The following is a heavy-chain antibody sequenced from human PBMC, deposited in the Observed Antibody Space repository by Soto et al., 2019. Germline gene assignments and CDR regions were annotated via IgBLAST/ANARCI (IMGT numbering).Heavy chain of an antibody. CDR2: IDPSDSYT. Sequence: PGESVKISCXGSGYTFTSYYITWARQLPGKGLEWMGRIDPSDSYTTYNPSFRGHVTISADKSIRTAYLQWSSLEASDSGMYYCARGDPAVVHKGVDVWGQGTPVTVSS. J-gene: IGHJ6*02. V-gene: IGHV5-10-1*01. D-gene: IGHD5-18*01. CDR1: GYTFTSYY. CDR3: ARGDPAVVHKGVDV.